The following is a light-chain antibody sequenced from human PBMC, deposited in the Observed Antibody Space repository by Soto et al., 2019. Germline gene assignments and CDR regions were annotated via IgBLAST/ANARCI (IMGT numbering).Light chain of an antibody. V-gene: IGKV1-5*03. CDR1: QRINNW. J-gene: IGKJ1*01. Sequence: DIQMTQSPSTLSASVGDRVTITCRASQRINNWLAWYQQKPGKAPNLFLFKASTLESGVPSRFSGSGSGTEFTLSISSLQPDDFATYFCQQYASFPRTFGQGTKVEIK. CDR2: KAS. CDR3: QQYASFPRT.